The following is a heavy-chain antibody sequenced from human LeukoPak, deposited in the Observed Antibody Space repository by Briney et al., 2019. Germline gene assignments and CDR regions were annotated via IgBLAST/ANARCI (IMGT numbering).Heavy chain of an antibody. CDR1: GYTFTSYG. V-gene: IGHV1-18*01. D-gene: IGHD3-10*01. CDR3: ARDSYNSGSFYLFDY. J-gene: IGHJ4*02. Sequence: ASVKVSCKASGYTFTSYGISWVRQAPGQGLEWMGWISAYNGNTNYAQKFQGRVTMTTDTSTSTAYMELRSLRSDDTAVYYCARDSYNSGSFYLFDYWGQGTLVIVSS. CDR2: ISAYNGNT.